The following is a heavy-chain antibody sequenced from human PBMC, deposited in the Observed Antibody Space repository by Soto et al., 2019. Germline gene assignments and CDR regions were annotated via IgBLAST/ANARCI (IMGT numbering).Heavy chain of an antibody. CDR2: IKSHSDGGTT. J-gene: IGHJ4*02. CDR1: GFTFTNAW. D-gene: IGHD5-12*01. Sequence: PGGSLRLSCAVSGFTFTNAWMSWVRQAPGKGLEWVGRIKSHSDGGTTDYAAPVKDRFTISRDDSKNTLFLQMNSLKTEDTALYYCNPQDGYHHLEYWGQGTLVTVSS. CDR3: NPQDGYHHLEY. V-gene: IGHV3-15*01.